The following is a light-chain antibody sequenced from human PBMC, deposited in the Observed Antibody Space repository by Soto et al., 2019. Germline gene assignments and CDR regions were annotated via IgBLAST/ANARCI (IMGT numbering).Light chain of an antibody. CDR3: QQYKNWPPMYT. Sequence: DIVMTQSPATLPLSPGERATLSCRASQSISSNLAWYQHKPGQAPRLLIYAASTRASVIPARFSGGGSGTEFSLTITSLQSEDFAIYYCQQYKNWPPMYTFGQGTRLEI. J-gene: IGKJ2*01. CDR2: AAS. CDR1: QSISSN. V-gene: IGKV3-15*01.